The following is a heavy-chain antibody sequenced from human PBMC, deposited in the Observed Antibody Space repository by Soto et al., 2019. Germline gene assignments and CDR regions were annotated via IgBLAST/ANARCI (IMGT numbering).Heavy chain of an antibody. D-gene: IGHD4-4*01. CDR1: GFTFSSYG. V-gene: IGHV3-30*18. Sequence: QVQLVESGGGVVQPGRSLRLSCAASGFTFSSYGMHWVRQAPGKGLEWVAVISYDGSNKYYADSVKGRFTISRDNSKNTLYLQMNSLRAEDTAVYYCAKDVDPLATVTTNWFDPWGQGTLVTVSS. CDR3: AKDVDPLATVTTNWFDP. CDR2: ISYDGSNK. J-gene: IGHJ5*02.